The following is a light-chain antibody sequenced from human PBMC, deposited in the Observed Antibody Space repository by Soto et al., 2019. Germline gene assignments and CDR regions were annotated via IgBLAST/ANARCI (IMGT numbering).Light chain of an antibody. CDR3: QHYNNWPPIT. J-gene: IGKJ4*01. Sequence: EIVMTQSPYTLSVSPGEGATLSCRASQSISSNVAWYQQRPGKAPRLLIYEASTRATGIPARFSGSGSETEFTLTITSLQSEDFAVYYGQHYNNWPPITFGGGNTVEVK. CDR1: QSISSN. CDR2: EAS. V-gene: IGKV3-15*01.